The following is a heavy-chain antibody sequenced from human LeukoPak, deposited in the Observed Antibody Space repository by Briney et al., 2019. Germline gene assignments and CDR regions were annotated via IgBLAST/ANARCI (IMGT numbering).Heavy chain of an antibody. J-gene: IGHJ4*02. CDR1: GGSISSASYF. CDR3: AREMGHDLTEFDS. V-gene: IGHV4-39*07. CDR2: IYYNGIT. D-gene: IGHD3-3*01. Sequence: PSETLSLTCSVSGGSISSASYFWGWIRQAPGKGLEWIGAIYYNGITYYNPSLKSRITISIDTSKNQFSLILNSVTAADTAFYYCAREMGHDLTEFDSWGQGTLVTVSS.